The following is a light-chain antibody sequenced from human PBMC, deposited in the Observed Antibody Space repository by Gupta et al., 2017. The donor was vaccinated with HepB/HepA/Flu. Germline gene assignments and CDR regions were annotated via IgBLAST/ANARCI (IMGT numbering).Light chain of an antibody. CDR3: GTWDTSLSAVV. CDR1: SSSVGKNY. CDR2: DNS. V-gene: IGLV1-51*01. Sequence: QSVLTQPPSVSAAPGEKVTISCPGSSSSVGKNYVSWYQQLPGSAPNVLIYDNSKRPSGIPDRFSGSKSGTSATLGITGLQTGDEADYYCGTWDTSLSAVVFGGGTRLTVL. J-gene: IGLJ3*02.